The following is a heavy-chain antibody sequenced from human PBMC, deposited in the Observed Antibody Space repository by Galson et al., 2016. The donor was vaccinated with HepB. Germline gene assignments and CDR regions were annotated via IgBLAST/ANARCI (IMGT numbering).Heavy chain of an antibody. CDR2: ISYGGGSHK. J-gene: IGHJ6*02. V-gene: IGHV3-30-3*01. CDR1: GFTFSTYA. Sequence: SLRLSCAASGFTFSTYAIHWVRQAPGKGLEWVIVISYGGGSHKYFADSAKGRFTISRDNSKNTVYLQMNSLRAEDTAVYYCAKALAGGGSDLGGVYGMDVWGQGTTVTVS. CDR3: AKALAGGGSDLGGVYGMDV. D-gene: IGHD5-12*01.